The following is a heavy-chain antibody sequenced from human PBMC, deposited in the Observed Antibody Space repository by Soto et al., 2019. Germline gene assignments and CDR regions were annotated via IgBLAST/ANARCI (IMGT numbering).Heavy chain of an antibody. CDR2: IYYSGST. CDR3: AREGGSYYRKYYCDY. V-gene: IGHV4-59*01. CDR1: GGSISSYY. D-gene: IGHD1-26*01. J-gene: IGHJ4*02. Sequence: PSETLSLTCTVSGGSISSYYWSWIRQPPGKGLEWIGYIYYSGSTNYNPSLKSRVTISVDTSKNQFSLKLSSVTAADTAVYYCAREGGSYYRKYYCDYWGQGTLVTVS.